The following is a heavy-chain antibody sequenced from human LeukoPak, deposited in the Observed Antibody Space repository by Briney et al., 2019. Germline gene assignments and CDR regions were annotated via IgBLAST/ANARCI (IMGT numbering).Heavy chain of an antibody. J-gene: IGHJ4*02. CDR2: IDPSGDTI. V-gene: IGHV3-11*04. Sequence: GGALRLSCVASGFTFSDYYMSWIRQSPGKGLERVSYIDPSGDTIYYADSVKGRFTISRDNAKNSLYLRMNSLRAEDTAVYYCSRDRGHSTTWPYFFDYWGQGTLVTVSS. D-gene: IGHD6-13*01. CDR1: GFTFSDYY. CDR3: SRDRGHSTTWPYFFDY.